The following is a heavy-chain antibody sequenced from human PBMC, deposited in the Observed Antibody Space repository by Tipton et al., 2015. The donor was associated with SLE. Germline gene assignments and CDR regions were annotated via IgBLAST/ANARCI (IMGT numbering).Heavy chain of an antibody. CDR1: GDSLSGQY. J-gene: IGHJ4*02. Sequence: LRLSCSVYGDSLSGQYWSWIRQAPGKGLEWIGSMYFSGNTYYNPFLRSRVTISADTSKNQFSLKLTSVTAADTAVYHCARDPKYWGQGTLVIVSS. CDR3: ARDPKY. CDR2: MYFSGNT. V-gene: IGHV4-59*11.